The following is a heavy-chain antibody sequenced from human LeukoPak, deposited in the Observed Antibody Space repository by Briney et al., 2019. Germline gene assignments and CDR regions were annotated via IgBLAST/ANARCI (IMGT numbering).Heavy chain of an antibody. CDR3: AKSGASGTTLGYFDY. J-gene: IGHJ4*02. CDR1: GFTFISYA. V-gene: IGHV3-23*01. Sequence: GGSLRLSCAASGFTFISYAMSWVRQAPGKGLEWVSAVSDSGGSTYYADSVKGRFTISRDNSKNTLYLQMNSLRAEDTAVYYCAKSGASGTTLGYFDYWGQGTLVTVSS. D-gene: IGHD1-7*01. CDR2: VSDSGGST.